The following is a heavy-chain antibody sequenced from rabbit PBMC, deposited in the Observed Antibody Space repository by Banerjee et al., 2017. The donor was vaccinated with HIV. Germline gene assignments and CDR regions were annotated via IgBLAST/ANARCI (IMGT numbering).Heavy chain of an antibody. D-gene: IGHD8-1*01. J-gene: IGHJ2*01. CDR1: GFSFSSTYH. Sequence: QSLEESGGGLVQPEGSLTLTCTASGFSFSSTYHGCWVRQAPGKGLEWIGCIDVGSDIAYYANWAKGRFTISKTSSTTVTLQMTSLTAADTATYFCANKAGSSNWAFNPWGPGTLVTVS. CDR3: ANKAGSSNWAFNP. CDR2: IDVGSDIA. V-gene: IGHV1S40*01.